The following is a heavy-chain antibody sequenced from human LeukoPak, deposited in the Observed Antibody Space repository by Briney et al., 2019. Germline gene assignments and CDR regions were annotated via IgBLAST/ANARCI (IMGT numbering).Heavy chain of an antibody. J-gene: IGHJ4*02. D-gene: IGHD3-22*01. CDR1: GYTFTSYY. V-gene: IGHV1-46*01. CDR2: INPSGGSA. CDR3: ARGSGYYYVGPGY. Sequence: ASVKVSCKASGYTFTSYYMHWVRHPPGQGLEWLGIINPSGGSASYAQTFQGRVTMTRDMSTITVYMELSSLRSEDTAVYYCARGSGYYYVGPGYWGQGTLVTVSS.